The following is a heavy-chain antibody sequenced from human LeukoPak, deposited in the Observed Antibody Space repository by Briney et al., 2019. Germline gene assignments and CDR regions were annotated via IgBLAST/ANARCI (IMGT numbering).Heavy chain of an antibody. Sequence: ASVKVSCKASGYTFSTYPMNWVRQAPGQGLEWMGWISAYNGNTNYAQKLQGRVTMTTDTSTSTAYMELRSLRSDDTAVYYCARDGPNYYGSGSYPWFDPWGQGTLVTVSS. D-gene: IGHD3-10*01. CDR1: GYTFSTYP. V-gene: IGHV1-18*01. CDR2: ISAYNGNT. J-gene: IGHJ5*02. CDR3: ARDGPNYYGSGSYPWFDP.